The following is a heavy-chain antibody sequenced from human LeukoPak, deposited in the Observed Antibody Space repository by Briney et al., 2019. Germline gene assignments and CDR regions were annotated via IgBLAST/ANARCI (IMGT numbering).Heavy chain of an antibody. CDR1: GGSISSTPYY. CDR3: AKESDYGDYWYYFDY. Sequence: PSETLSLTCTVSGGSISSTPYYWAWIRQPPGKGLEWVSANSNSGGSTYYADSVKGRFTISRDNSKNTLYLQMNSLRAEDTAVYYCAKESDYGDYWYYFDYWGQGSLVTVSS. D-gene: IGHD4-17*01. J-gene: IGHJ4*02. V-gene: IGHV3-23*01. CDR2: NSNSGGST.